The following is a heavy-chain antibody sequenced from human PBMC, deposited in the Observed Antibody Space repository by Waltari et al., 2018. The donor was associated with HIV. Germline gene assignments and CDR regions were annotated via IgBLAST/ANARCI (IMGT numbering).Heavy chain of an antibody. D-gene: IGHD6-19*01. CDR1: GGSFRGYY. CDR2: INHSGSP. CDR3: ARVQTGIVVF. Sequence: QVQLQQWGAGLLEPSETLSLTCAVYGGSFRGYYWSWIRQPPGRGLEWIGEINHSGSPDYNPSLKSRVTISIDTSKNQFSLNLTSVTAADTAVYYCARVQTGIVVFWGQGTLVTVSS. J-gene: IGHJ4*02. V-gene: IGHV4-34*01.